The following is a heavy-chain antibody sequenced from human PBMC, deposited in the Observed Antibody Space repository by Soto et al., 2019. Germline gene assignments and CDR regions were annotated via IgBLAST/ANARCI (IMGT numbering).Heavy chain of an antibody. J-gene: IGHJ4*02. CDR2: IYYSGST. V-gene: IGHV4-61*01. Sequence: SETLSLTCTVSGGSVSSGSYYWRWIRQPPGKGLECIGYIYYSGSTNYNPSLKSRVTISVDTSKNQFSLKLSSVTAADTAVYYCARVSSSWGLVNYFDYWGQGTLVTVSS. CDR1: GGSVSSGSYY. CDR3: ARVSSSWGLVNYFDY. D-gene: IGHD6-13*01.